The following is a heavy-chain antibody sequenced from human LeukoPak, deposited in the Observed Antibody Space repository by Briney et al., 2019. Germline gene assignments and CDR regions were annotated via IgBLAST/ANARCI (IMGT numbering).Heavy chain of an antibody. CDR1: GGSFSGYY. V-gene: IGHV4-34*01. CDR2: INHSGST. D-gene: IGHD3-22*01. J-gene: IGHJ4*02. CDR3: ASENYYDSSGYYY. Sequence: SETLSLTCAVNGGSFSGYYWSWIRQPPGKGLEWIGEINHSGSTNYNPSLKSRVTISVDTSKNQFSLKLSSVTAADTAVYYCASENYYDSSGYYYWGQGTLVTVSS.